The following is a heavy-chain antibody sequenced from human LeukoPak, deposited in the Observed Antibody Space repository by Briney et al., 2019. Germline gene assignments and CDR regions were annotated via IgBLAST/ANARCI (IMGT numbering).Heavy chain of an antibody. CDR2: ISAYNGNT. J-gene: IGHJ5*02. CDR1: GYTFTSYG. CDR3: ARGERYFDWPTPHNWFDP. V-gene: IGHV1-18*01. Sequence: ASVKVSCKASGYTFTSYGISWVRQAPGQGLEWMGWISAYNGNTNYAQKLQGRVTMTTDTSTSTAYMELRSLRSDDTAVYYCARGERYFDWPTPHNWFDPWGQGTLVTVSS. D-gene: IGHD3-9*01.